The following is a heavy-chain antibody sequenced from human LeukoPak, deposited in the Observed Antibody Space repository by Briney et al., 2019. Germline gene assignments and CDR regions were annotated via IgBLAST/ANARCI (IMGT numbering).Heavy chain of an antibody. CDR2: ISSSSSYI. Sequence: GGSLRLSCAASGFTFSSYSMNWFRQAPGKGLEWVSSISSSSSYIYYADSVKGRFTISRDNAKNSLYLQMNSLRAEDTAVYYCARDRDDFWSGIDYWGQGTLVTVSS. CDR3: ARDRDDFWSGIDY. V-gene: IGHV3-21*01. J-gene: IGHJ4*02. D-gene: IGHD3-3*01. CDR1: GFTFSSYS.